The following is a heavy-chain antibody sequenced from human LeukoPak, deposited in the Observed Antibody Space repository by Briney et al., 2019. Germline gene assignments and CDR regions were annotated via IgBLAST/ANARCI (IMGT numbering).Heavy chain of an antibody. Sequence: ASVKVSCKAAGGTFNSYPINWVRQAPGLGIEWMGGIMPSFGPTNYAQKFQGRVTITADESTSTVYMDLSSLRSEDTAVYYCTRDRGYCRNSECYHYYIDVWGGRTTVTVSS. CDR2: IMPSFGPT. V-gene: IGHV1-69*13. CDR1: GGTFNSYP. J-gene: IGHJ6*03. CDR3: TRDRGYCRNSECYHYYIDV. D-gene: IGHD2-8*01.